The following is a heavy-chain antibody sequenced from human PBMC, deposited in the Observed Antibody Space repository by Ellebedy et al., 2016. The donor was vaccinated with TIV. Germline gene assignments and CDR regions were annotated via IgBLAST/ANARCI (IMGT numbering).Heavy chain of an antibody. Sequence: GESLKISCAASGFTVSSNYMSWVRQAPGKGLEWVSVIYSGGSTYYADSVKGRFTISRDNSKNTLYLQMNSLRAEDTAVYYCARGRYCSSTSCWGPDDAFDIWGQGTMVTVSS. J-gene: IGHJ3*02. CDR1: GFTVSSNY. D-gene: IGHD2-2*01. V-gene: IGHV3-53*01. CDR3: ARGRYCSSTSCWGPDDAFDI. CDR2: IYSGGST.